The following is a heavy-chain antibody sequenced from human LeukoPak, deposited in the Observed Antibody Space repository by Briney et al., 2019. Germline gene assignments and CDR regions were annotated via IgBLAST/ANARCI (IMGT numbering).Heavy chain of an antibody. V-gene: IGHV3-7*01. CDR2: IKQDGSEK. CDR3: ASDYDSSGREAYYFDY. D-gene: IGHD3-22*01. CDR1: GFTFSSYW. J-gene: IGHJ4*02. Sequence: PGGSLRLSCAASGFTFSSYWMSWVRQAPGKGLEWVANIKQDGSEKYYVDSVKGRFTISRDNSKNMVYLQMNSLTAEDTAVYYCASDYDSSGREAYYFDYWGQGTLVIVSS.